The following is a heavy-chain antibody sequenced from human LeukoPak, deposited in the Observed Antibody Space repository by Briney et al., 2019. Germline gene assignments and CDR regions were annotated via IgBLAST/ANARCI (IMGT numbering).Heavy chain of an antibody. D-gene: IGHD3-22*01. CDR1: GFSFSRYT. CDR3: ASSYDSSGYTPFDY. J-gene: IGHJ4*02. V-gene: IGHV3-64*01. Sequence: EGSLRLSCAASGFSFSRYTMHWVRQAPGKGLEYVSAISSNGGSTYYVKSVKGRFTISRDNSKKTLYLQMGSLRAEDMAVYYCASSYDSSGYTPFDYWGQGTLVTVSS. CDR2: ISSNGGST.